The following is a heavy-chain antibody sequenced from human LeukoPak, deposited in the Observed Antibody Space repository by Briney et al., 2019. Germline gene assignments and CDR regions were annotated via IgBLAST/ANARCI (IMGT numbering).Heavy chain of an antibody. V-gene: IGHV3-23*01. CDR1: GFTFRSYA. Sequence: GGSLRLSCAASGFTFRSYAMRWVRQAPGEGLEWVSAISGSGGSTYYADSVKGRFTISRDNSKNTLYLQMNSLRAEDTAVYYCAKGDPDSGSYRQVDYWGQGTLVTVSS. D-gene: IGHD1-26*01. CDR3: AKGDPDSGSYRQVDY. CDR2: ISGSGGST. J-gene: IGHJ4*02.